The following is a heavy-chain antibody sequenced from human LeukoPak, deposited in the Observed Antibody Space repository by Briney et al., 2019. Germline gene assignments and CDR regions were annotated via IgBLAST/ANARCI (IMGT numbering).Heavy chain of an antibody. D-gene: IGHD2-21*02. V-gene: IGHV4-59*12. CDR3: ARGLRKHCGGDCHPDY. Sequence: SSETLSLTCVVSGGSISTYYWSWIRQPPGKGLEWIGYIHYSGSTTYNPSLKSRVTISIDTSKSQFSLKLSSVTAADTAVYYCARGLRKHCGGDCHPDYWGQGILVTVSS. CDR1: GGSISTYY. CDR2: IHYSGST. J-gene: IGHJ4*02.